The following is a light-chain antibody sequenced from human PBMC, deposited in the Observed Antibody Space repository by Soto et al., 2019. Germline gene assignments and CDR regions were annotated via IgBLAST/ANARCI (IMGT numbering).Light chain of an antibody. V-gene: IGKV1-39*01. J-gene: IGKJ1*01. CDR1: QSISSY. Sequence: DIQMTQSPSSLSAFLGDRVTLTCRASQSISSYLNWYRQKPGKAPNLLIYAASSLQSGVPSRFSGSGSGTDFTLTISNLQPEDFATYYCQQSYSTPRTFGQGTKVDIK. CDR3: QQSYSTPRT. CDR2: AAS.